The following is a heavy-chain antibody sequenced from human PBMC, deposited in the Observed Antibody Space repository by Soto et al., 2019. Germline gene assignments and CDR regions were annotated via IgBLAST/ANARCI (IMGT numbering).Heavy chain of an antibody. D-gene: IGHD6-13*01. V-gene: IGHV1-69*13. CDR2: IIPIFGTA. CDR1: GGTFSSYA. J-gene: IGHJ6*03. Sequence: ASVKVSCKASGGTFSSYAISWVRQAPGQGLEWMGGIIPIFGTANYAQKFQGRVTITADESTSTAYMELSSLRSEDTAVYYCARDLTLAAAGSHYYYYMDVWGKGTTVTVSS. CDR3: ARDLTLAAAGSHYYYYMDV.